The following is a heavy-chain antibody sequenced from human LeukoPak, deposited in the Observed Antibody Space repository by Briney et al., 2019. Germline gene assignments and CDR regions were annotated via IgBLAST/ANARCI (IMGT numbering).Heavy chain of an antibody. D-gene: IGHD3-22*01. CDR1: GFTFSSYS. Sequence: PGGSLRLSCAASGFTFSSYSMNWVRQAPGKGLEWVSSISNSSSYIYYADSVKGRFTISRDNAKNSLYLQMNSLRAEDTAVYYCARERGYDSSGYYFNNFDYWGQGTLVSVSS. V-gene: IGHV3-21*01. CDR3: ARERGYDSSGYYFNNFDY. CDR2: ISNSSSYI. J-gene: IGHJ4*02.